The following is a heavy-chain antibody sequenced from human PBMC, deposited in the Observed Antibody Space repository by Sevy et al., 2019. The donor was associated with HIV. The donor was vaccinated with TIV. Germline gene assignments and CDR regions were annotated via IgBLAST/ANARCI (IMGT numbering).Heavy chain of an antibody. J-gene: IGHJ3*02. Sequence: GGSLRLSCAASGFAFSNHAMHWVSQAPGKGLEWVAFIRYDGSNEYYADSVKGRFTISRDNSKNTLYLQMNSLRPEDTAVYYCAKDRKVLLVVYAIPFDVFDIWGQGTMVTVSS. CDR1: GFAFSNHA. CDR2: IRYDGSNE. V-gene: IGHV3-30*02. D-gene: IGHD2-8*02. CDR3: AKDRKVLLVVYAIPFDVFDI.